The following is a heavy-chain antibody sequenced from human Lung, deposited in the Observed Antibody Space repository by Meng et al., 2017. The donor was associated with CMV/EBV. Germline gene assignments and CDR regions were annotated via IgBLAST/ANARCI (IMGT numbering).Heavy chain of an antibody. D-gene: IGHD2-2*01. V-gene: IGHV4-34*01. CDR3: ARLRGGYCSSTSCQVTFYYYYGMDV. CDR2: INHSGST. J-gene: IGHJ6*02. CDR1: GGSFSGYY. Sequence: SXTXSLXCAVYGGSFSGYYWSWIRQPPGKGLEWIGEINHSGSTNYNPSLKSRVTISVDTSKNQFSLKLSSVTAADTAVYYCARLRGGYCSSTSCQVTFYYYYGMDVWGQGTTVTVSS.